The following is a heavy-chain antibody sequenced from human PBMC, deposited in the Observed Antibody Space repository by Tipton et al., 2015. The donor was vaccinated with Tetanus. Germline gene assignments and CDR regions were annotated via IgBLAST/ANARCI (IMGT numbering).Heavy chain of an antibody. V-gene: IGHV4-30-2*01. Sequence: LRLSCTVSGGSINSPDYSWGWIRQPPGKGLEWIGYIYQSGSTSYNPSLATRVTITADKSKYQFSLNLRSLTAADTAVYYCARDRGQQFVSDLFDPWGQGTLVTVSS. D-gene: IGHD6-6*01. CDR1: GGSINSPDYS. CDR2: IYQSGST. CDR3: ARDRGQQFVSDLFDP. J-gene: IGHJ5*02.